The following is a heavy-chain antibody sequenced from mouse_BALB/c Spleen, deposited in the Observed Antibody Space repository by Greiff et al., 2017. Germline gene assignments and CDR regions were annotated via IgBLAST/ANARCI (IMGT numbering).Heavy chain of an antibody. Sequence: VQLQQSGAELVKPGASVKLSCTASGFNIKDTYMHWVKQRPEQGLEWIGRIDPANGNTKYDPKFQGKATITADTSSSTAYMQLSSLTSEDSAVYYCAREGGYYYAMDYWGQGTSVTVSS. V-gene: IGHV14-3*02. CDR1: GFNIKDTY. J-gene: IGHJ4*01. CDR3: AREGGYYYAMDY. CDR2: IDPANGNT. D-gene: IGHD2-2*01.